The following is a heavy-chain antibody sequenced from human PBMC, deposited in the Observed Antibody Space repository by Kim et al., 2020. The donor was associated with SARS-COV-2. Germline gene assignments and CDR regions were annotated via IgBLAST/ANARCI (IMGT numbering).Heavy chain of an antibody. Sequence: DSVKGRFTISRDNAKNSLSLQMKSLRAEDTAVYYCARVARGSSYYYGMDVWGQGTTVTVSS. D-gene: IGHD1-26*01. CDR3: ARVARGSSYYYGMDV. V-gene: IGHV3-11*04. J-gene: IGHJ6*02.